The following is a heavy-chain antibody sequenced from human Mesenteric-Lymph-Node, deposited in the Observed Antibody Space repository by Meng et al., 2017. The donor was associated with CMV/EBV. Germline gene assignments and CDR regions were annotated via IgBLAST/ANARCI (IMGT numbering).Heavy chain of an antibody. V-gene: IGHV1-8*03. CDR2: VNLNNGDT. Sequence: ASVKVSCKASGYAFTSYDIHWVRQATGQGLEWMGWVNLNNGDTDYAQKFQGRVTVTWNTSIGAAYMELSSLRSEDTAIYFCARGSAPSFGESAYDHWGQGTQVTVSS. CDR3: ARGSAPSFGESAYDH. CDR1: GYAFTSYD. J-gene: IGHJ4*02. D-gene: IGHD3-10*01.